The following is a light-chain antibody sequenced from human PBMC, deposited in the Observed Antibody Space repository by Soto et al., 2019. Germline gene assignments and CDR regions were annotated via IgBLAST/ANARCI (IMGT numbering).Light chain of an antibody. J-gene: IGLJ1*01. CDR2: RNN. CDR3: SSYVGSNNFPYV. Sequence: QSVLTQPPSASGTPGQGVTISCSGSTSNIGSNYVYWYQQLPGTAPKLLIYRNNQRPSGVPDRFSGSKSGNTASLTVSGLQAEDEADYYCSSYVGSNNFPYVFGTGTKVTVL. V-gene: IGLV1-47*01. CDR1: TSNIGSNY.